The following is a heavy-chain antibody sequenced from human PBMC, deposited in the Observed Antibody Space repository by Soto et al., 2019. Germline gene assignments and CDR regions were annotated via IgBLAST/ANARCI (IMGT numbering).Heavy chain of an antibody. CDR3: ARGRWELLRVNGMDV. CDR2: IYYSGST. J-gene: IGHJ6*02. V-gene: IGHV4-39*07. D-gene: IGHD1-26*01. CDR1: GGSISSSSYY. Sequence: SETLSLTCTVSGGSISSSSYYWGWIRQPPGKGLEWIGSIYYSGSTYYNPSLKSRVTISVDTSKNQFSLKLSSVTAADTAVYYCARGRWELLRVNGMDVWGQGTTVTVSS.